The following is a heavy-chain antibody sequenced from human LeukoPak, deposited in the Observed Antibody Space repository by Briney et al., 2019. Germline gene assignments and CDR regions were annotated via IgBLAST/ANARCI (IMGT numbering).Heavy chain of an antibody. CDR2: ISHSSTYI. V-gene: IGHV3-21*01. CDR1: GFDFNNYN. CDR3: AGETDLIVVAGFDY. D-gene: IGHD6-19*01. J-gene: IGHJ4*02. Sequence: PGGSLRLSCAASGFDFNNYNMNWVRQAPGKGLEWVSSISHSSTYIYFADSVRGRFTISRDNAKNSLFLQMNSLRAEDTAVYYCAGETDLIVVAGFDYWGQGTLVTVSS.